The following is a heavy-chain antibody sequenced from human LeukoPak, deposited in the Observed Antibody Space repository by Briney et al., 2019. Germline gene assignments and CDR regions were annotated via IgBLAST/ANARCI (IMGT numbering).Heavy chain of an antibody. CDR1: GYSISSGYY. V-gene: IGHV4-61*01. CDR2: IYYSGST. D-gene: IGHD3-10*01. Sequence: PSETLSLTCIVSGYSISSGYYWGWIRQPPGKGLEWIGYIYYSGSTNYNPSLKSRVTISVDTSKNQFSLKLSSVTAADTAVYYCARLAWFGEGDNWFDPWGQGTLVTVSS. CDR3: ARLAWFGEGDNWFDP. J-gene: IGHJ5*02.